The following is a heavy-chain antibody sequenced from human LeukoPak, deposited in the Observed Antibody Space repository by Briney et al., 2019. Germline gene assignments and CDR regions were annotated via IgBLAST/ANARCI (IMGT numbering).Heavy chain of an antibody. CDR3: ATRSAGGYQLLSSYYYYGMDV. Sequence: SVKVSCKASGGTFSSYAISWVRQAPGQGLEWMGGIIPIFDTANYAQKFQGRVTITADKSTSTAYMELSSLRSEDTAVYYCATRSAGGYQLLSSYYYYGMDVWGKGTTVTVSS. CDR2: IIPIFDTA. CDR1: GGTFSSYA. V-gene: IGHV1-69*06. J-gene: IGHJ6*04. D-gene: IGHD2-2*01.